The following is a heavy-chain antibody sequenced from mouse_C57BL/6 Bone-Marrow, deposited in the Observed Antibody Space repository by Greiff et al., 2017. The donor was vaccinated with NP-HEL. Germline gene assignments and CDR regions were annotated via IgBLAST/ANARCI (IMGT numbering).Heavy chain of an antibody. J-gene: IGHJ2*01. CDR1: GYTFTSYW. V-gene: IGHV1-64*01. Sequence: QVQLQQSGAELVKPGASVKLSCKASGYTFTSYWMHWVKQRPGQGLEWIGMIHPNSGSTNYNEKFKSKATLTVDKSSSTAYMQLSSLTSEDSAVNYCARRLSNDYFDYWGQGTTLTVSS. D-gene: IGHD2-5*01. CDR3: ARRLSNDYFDY. CDR2: IHPNSGST.